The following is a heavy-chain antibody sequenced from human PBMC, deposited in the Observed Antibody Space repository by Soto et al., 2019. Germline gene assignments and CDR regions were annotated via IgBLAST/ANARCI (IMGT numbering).Heavy chain of an antibody. CDR1: GDSISSSYY. J-gene: IGHJ5*02. CDR3: ARLPVVVIALGYFDP. D-gene: IGHD2-21*01. Sequence: QLQLQESGPGLVKPSETLSLTCTVSGDSISSSYYWGWVRQPPGKGLECIGAVYYTWFTYYNPSLKSRLTISLDTSKNQFSLRLSSVTAADTAIYYCARLPVVVIALGYFDPWGPGTLVTVSS. CDR2: VYYTWFT. V-gene: IGHV4-39*01.